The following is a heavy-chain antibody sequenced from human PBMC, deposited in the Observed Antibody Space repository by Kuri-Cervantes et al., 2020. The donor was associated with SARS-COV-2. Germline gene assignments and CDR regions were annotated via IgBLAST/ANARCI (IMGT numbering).Heavy chain of an antibody. CDR1: GYTLINYA. V-gene: IGHV7-4-1*02. CDR3: ARDLGSYFDR. D-gene: IGHD5-12*01. J-gene: IGHJ4*02. Sequence: ASVKVSCKASGYTLINYAMNWVRQAPGQGLEWMGWINTNTGNPTYAQGFTGRFVFSVDTSVSTAYLQISSLKAEDTAVYFCARDLGSYFDRWGQGTLVTVSS. CDR2: INTNTGNP.